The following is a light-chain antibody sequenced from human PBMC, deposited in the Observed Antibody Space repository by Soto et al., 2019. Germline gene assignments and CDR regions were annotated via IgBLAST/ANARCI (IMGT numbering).Light chain of an antibody. CDR1: QSTLSSANNKNH. CDR3: QQYYTTPLT. J-gene: IGKJ4*01. V-gene: IGKV4-1*01. Sequence: IVMTQTPDSLAVSLGERATINCKSSQSTLSSANNKNHLAWYQHKAGQPPRLLIYWASTRESGVPDRFSGSRSGTDFTLTISSLQAEDVAIYYCQQYYTTPLTFGGGTKVEIK. CDR2: WAS.